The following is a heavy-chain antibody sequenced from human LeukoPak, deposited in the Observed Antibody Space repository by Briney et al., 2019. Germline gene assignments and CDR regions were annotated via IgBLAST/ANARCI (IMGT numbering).Heavy chain of an antibody. CDR3: AKAPVGYSSGWYDY. CDR2: ISGSGGST. J-gene: IGHJ4*02. CDR1: GFTFSSYG. Sequence: GGSLRLSCAASGFTFSSYGMSWVRQAPGKGLEWVSAISGSGGSTYYADSVKGRFTISRDNSKNTLYLQMNSLRAEDTAVYYCAKAPVGYSSGWYDYWGQGTLVTVSS. V-gene: IGHV3-23*01. D-gene: IGHD6-19*01.